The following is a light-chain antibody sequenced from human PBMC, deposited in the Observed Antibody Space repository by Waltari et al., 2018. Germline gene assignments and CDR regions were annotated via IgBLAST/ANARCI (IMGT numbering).Light chain of an antibody. CDR1: QSLLPSNGYHY. V-gene: IGKV2-28*01. CDR2: LGS. J-gene: IGKJ5*01. Sequence: DIVMTQYPLSLPVTPGEPASISCRSSQSLLPSNGYHYLDWYRQKPGQSPQSLIYLGSNRASGVPDRFSGSGSGTDFTLKISRVEAEDAGVYYCMEALQSVTFGQGTRLEIK. CDR3: MEALQSVT.